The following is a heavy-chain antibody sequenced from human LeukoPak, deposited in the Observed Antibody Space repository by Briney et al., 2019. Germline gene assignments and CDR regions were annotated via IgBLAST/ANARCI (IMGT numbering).Heavy chain of an antibody. Sequence: GGSLRLSCAASGFTFSSYAMSWVRQAPGKGLEWVSAISGSGGSTYYADSVKGRFTISRDNSRNTLYLQMNSLRAEDTAVYYCAKKRGSGWRYYFDYWGQGTLVTVSS. J-gene: IGHJ4*02. CDR1: GFTFSSYA. CDR3: AKKRGSGWRYYFDY. V-gene: IGHV3-23*01. D-gene: IGHD6-19*01. CDR2: ISGSGGST.